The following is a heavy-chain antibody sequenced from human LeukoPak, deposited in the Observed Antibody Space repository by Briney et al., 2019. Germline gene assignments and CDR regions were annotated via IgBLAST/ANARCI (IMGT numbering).Heavy chain of an antibody. CDR1: GFTFRSYW. J-gene: IGHJ4*02. CDR2: LNSGGSST. Sequence: GGSLRLSCAVSGFTFRSYWMHWVRQAPGKGLVWVSRLNSGGSSTSYADSVEGRFTISRDNAKNTLYLQMNSLRVEDTAVYYCARGNWRGGSGSYSLDYWGQGTLVTVSS. V-gene: IGHV3-74*01. D-gene: IGHD3-10*01. CDR3: ARGNWRGGSGSYSLDY.